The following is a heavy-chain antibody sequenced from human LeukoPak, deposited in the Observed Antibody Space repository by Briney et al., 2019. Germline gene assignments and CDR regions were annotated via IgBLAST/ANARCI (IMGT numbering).Heavy chain of an antibody. V-gene: IGHV3-30*03. Sequence: QTGGSLRLSCAASGFTFSSYSMTWVRQAPGKGLEWVAVISYDGSNKYYADSVKGRFTISRDNSKNTLYLQMNSLRAEDTAVYYCARGRYYYDSSGQAQHNFDYWGQGTLVTVSS. CDR3: ARGRYYYDSSGQAQHNFDY. J-gene: IGHJ4*02. CDR1: GFTFSSYS. CDR2: ISYDGSNK. D-gene: IGHD3-22*01.